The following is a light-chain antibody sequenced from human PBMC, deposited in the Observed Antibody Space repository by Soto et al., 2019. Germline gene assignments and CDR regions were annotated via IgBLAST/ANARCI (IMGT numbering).Light chain of an antibody. V-gene: IGLV1-44*01. Sequence: QPVLTQPPSASGTPGQRVNISFSGSNSNIGSSVVNWYQQLPGTAPKLLIYSNNQRPSGVPDRFSGSKSGTSASLAISGLQSEDEAVYYCSTWDDSLTGSVELGGGTKVTVL. CDR3: STWDDSLTGSVE. J-gene: IGLJ2*01. CDR2: SNN. CDR1: NSNIGSSV.